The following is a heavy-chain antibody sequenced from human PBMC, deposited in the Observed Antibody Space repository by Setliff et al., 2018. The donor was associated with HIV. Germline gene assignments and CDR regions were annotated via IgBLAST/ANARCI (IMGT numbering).Heavy chain of an antibody. CDR2: INYDESYE. D-gene: IGHD3-22*01. CDR3: AKDYDSGGSLFDY. J-gene: IGHJ4*02. V-gene: IGHV3-30*02. CDR1: GFTFSAHG. Sequence: GGSLRLSCAASGFTFSAHGMHWVRQAPGKGLEWVAFINYDESYEYYADSVKGRVTISRDNSKNTVDLQMNSLRAEDTAVYYCAKDYDSGGSLFDYWGQGTLVTVSS.